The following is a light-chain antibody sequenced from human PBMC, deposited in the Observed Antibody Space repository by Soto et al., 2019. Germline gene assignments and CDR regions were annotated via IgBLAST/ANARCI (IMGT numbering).Light chain of an antibody. Sequence: QSALTQPASVSGSPGQSITISCTGTSSDVGSYKFVSWYQQHPVKAPKLMIYEGSKRPSGVPNRFSGSKSGNTASLTISGLQAEDEADYYCCSYAGSSTLVFGGGTKLTVL. J-gene: IGLJ2*01. CDR3: CSYAGSSTLV. CDR1: SSDVGSYKF. V-gene: IGLV2-23*01. CDR2: EGS.